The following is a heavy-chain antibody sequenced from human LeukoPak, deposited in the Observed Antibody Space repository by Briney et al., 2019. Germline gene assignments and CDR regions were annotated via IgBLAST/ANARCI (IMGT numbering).Heavy chain of an antibody. CDR1: GYTFTSYD. CDR2: MNPNSGNT. Sequence: GASVKVSCKASGYTFTSYDINWVRQATGQGLEWMGWMNPNSGNTGYAQKFQGRVTITRNTSISTAYMELSSLRSEDTAVYYCARRSWDLAAAAFDYWGQGTLVTVSS. J-gene: IGHJ4*02. D-gene: IGHD6-13*01. V-gene: IGHV1-8*03. CDR3: ARRSWDLAAAAFDY.